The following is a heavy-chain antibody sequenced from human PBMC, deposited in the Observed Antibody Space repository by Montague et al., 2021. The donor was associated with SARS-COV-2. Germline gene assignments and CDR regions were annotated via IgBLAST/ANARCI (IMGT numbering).Heavy chain of an antibody. D-gene: IGHD6-25*01. CDR3: ARDGYSSGRNGLHWFDP. CDR1: IGSISSGSYY. CDR2: IYTSGST. J-gene: IGHJ5*02. V-gene: IGHV4-61*02. Sequence: TLSLTCTVSIGSISSGSYYWSWIRQPAGKGLEWIGRIYTSGSTNYNPSLKSRVTISVDTSKNQFSLKLSSVTAAATAVYYSARDGYSSGRNGLHWFDPWGQGTLVTVSS.